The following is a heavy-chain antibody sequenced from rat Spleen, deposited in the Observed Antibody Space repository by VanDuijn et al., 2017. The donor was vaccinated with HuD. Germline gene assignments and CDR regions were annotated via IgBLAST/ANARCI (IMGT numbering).Heavy chain of an antibody. CDR3: ARGVGALFDY. J-gene: IGHJ2*01. V-gene: IGHV3-3*01. CDR2: INSAGST. D-gene: IGHD5-1*01. CDR1: GYSITSSYR. Sequence: EVQLQESGPGLVKPSQSLSLTCSVTGYSITSSYRWNWIRKFPGNKLEWMGYINSAGSTNYNPSLKSRISITRETSKNQFFLQVKSVPTEDKAAYYCARGVGALFDYWGQGVMVTVSS.